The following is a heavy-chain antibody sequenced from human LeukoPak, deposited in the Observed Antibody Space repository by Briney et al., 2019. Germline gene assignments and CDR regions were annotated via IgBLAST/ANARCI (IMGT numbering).Heavy chain of an antibody. J-gene: IGHJ6*02. CDR1: GFTFSTSW. V-gene: IGHV3-74*01. CDR2: ISSDGSTT. D-gene: IGHD2-2*01. CDR3: AKDQSTGFCSSASCYGYYGMDV. Sequence: GGSLRLSCATSGFTFSTSWMHWVRQAPGKGLVWVSRISSDGSTTTYADSVKGRVTTSRDFSKNTLFLQVNSLRAEDTAVYYCAKDQSTGFCSSASCYGYYGMDVWGQGTTVTVSS.